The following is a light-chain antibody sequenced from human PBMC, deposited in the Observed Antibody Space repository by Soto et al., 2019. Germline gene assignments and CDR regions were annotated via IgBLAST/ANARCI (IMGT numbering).Light chain of an antibody. CDR2: LNSDGSY. Sequence: QSVLTQSPSASASLGASVKLTCTLSSGHSNYAIAWHQQQPEKGPRYLMKLNSDGSYSKGDGTPERFSGSSSGAERYLTIASLQSEDEADYYCQTWGTGIPWVFGGGTKLTVL. CDR1: SGHSNYA. CDR3: QTWGTGIPWV. V-gene: IGLV4-69*01. J-gene: IGLJ3*02.